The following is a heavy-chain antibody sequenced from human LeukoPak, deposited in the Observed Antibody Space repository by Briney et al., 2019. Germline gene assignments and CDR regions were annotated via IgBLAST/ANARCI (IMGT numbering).Heavy chain of an antibody. Sequence: GASVKVSCKASGYSFTGFYIQWMRQAPGQGLEWMGWINPNTGDTNSAPKFQGRITLTSDTSIRTAYMEISRLTSDDTAVYFCARVAGHSGSYGGFDYWGQGTLVTVSS. CDR2: INPNTGDT. D-gene: IGHD1-26*01. V-gene: IGHV1-2*02. J-gene: IGHJ4*02. CDR3: ARVAGHSGSYGGFDY. CDR1: GYSFTGFY.